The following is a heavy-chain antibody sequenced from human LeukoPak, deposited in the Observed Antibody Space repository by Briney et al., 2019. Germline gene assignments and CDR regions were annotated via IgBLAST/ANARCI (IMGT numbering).Heavy chain of an antibody. CDR1: GFTFSSYW. J-gene: IGHJ6*02. Sequence: GGSLRLSCVASGFTFSSYWMSWVRQAPGKGLEWVANIKQDGSEKYYVDSVKGRFTISRDNAKNSLYLQMNSLRAEDTAVYYCATTITMARGVRPYYYYYGMDVWGQGTTVTVSS. V-gene: IGHV3-7*01. CDR2: IKQDGSEK. CDR3: ATTITMARGVRPYYYYYGMDV. D-gene: IGHD3-10*01.